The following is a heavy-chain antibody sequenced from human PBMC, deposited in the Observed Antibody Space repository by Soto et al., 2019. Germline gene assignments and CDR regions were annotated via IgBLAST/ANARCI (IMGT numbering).Heavy chain of an antibody. CDR2: IYWDDAK. CDR1: GFSLSSSGVG. J-gene: IGHJ4*02. V-gene: IGHV2-5*02. D-gene: IGHD2-8*02. CDR3: AHRESGVGAFDY. Sequence: QITLKESGPTLVKPTQTLTLTCTFSGFSLSSSGVGVGWIRQPPGKALEWLTVIYWDDAKRYNPSLKSRLTITKDTSKNQVVLTMTNMDPEDTATYYCAHRESGVGAFDYWGQGTLVTVSS.